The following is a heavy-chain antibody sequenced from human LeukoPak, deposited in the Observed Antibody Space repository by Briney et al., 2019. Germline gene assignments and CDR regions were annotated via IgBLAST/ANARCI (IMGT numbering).Heavy chain of an antibody. D-gene: IGHD3-22*01. CDR1: GGSISSYY. CDR2: IYYSGTT. V-gene: IGHV4-59*01. Sequence: SETLSLTCTVSGGSISSYYWSWIRQPPGKGLEWIGYIYYSGTTNYNPSLKSRVTISVDTSKNQFSLKLSSVTAADTAVYYCARSRPLDYYDSSGYYYLFDYWGQGTLVTVSS. CDR3: ARSRPLDYYDSSGYYYLFDY. J-gene: IGHJ4*02.